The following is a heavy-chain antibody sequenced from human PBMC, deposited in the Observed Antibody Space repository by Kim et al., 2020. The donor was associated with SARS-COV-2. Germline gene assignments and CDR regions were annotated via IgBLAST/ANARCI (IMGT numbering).Heavy chain of an antibody. D-gene: IGHD3-16*01. CDR1: GGSFSGYY. CDR3: ARARVASPIWD. J-gene: IGHJ4*02. Sequence: SETLSLTCAVYGGSFSGYYWSWIRQPPGKGLEWIGEINHSGSTNYNPSLKSRVTISVDTSKNQFSLKLSSVTAADTAVYYCARARVASPIWDWGQGTLVTVSS. V-gene: IGHV4-34*01. CDR2: INHSGST.